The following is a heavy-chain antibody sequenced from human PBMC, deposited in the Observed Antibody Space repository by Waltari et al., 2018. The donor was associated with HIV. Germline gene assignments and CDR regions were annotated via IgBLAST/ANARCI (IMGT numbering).Heavy chain of an antibody. CDR1: GFTFSSYS. CDR3: AREGGYDSSGYLRGFDL. CDR2: FSSSRNII. V-gene: IGHV3-48*04. Sequence: EMQLVESGGGLAQPGGSLRLSCAASGFTFSSYSMNRVRQAPEKGLEWVAYFSSSRNIIYYADSVKGRFTISRDNAKNSLYLQMDSLGAEDTAVYYCAREGGYDSSGYLRGFDLWGRGTLVTV. J-gene: IGHJ2*01. D-gene: IGHD3-22*01.